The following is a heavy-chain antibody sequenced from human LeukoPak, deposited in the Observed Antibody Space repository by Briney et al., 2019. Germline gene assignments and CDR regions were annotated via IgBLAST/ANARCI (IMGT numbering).Heavy chain of an antibody. CDR2: ISAYNGNT. CDR3: ARAGAGATVFY. D-gene: IGHD5-12*01. V-gene: IGHV1-18*01. CDR1: GSPFTNYD. J-gene: IGHJ4*02. Sequence: ASVKVSCKASGSPFTNYDVTWVRQSPGQGLEWMGRISAYNGNTNYAQKLQGRVTMTTDTSTGTAYMELRGLRSDDTAVYFCARAGAGATVFYWGQGTLVTVSS.